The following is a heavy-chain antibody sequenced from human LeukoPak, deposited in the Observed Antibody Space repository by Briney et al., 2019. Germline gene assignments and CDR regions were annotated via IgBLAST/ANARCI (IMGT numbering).Heavy chain of an antibody. CDR1: GGSFSGYY. CDR3: QSRFLEWLLDY. V-gene: IGHV4-34*01. J-gene: IGHJ4*02. CDR2: INHSGST. D-gene: IGHD3-3*01. Sequence: SETLSLTCAVYGGSFSGYYWSWIRQPPGKGLEWIGEINHSGSTNYNPSLKSRVTISVDTSKNQFSLKLSSVAAADTAIYYCQSRFLEWLLDYWGQGTLVTVSS.